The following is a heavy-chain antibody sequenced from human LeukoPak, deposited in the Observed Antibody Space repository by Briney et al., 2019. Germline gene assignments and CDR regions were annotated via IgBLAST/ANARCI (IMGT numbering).Heavy chain of an antibody. CDR2: IYYSGST. D-gene: IGHD5-18*01. V-gene: IGHV4-39*07. J-gene: IGHJ4*02. CDR3: ARGGGYSYGPVDY. CDR1: DGSISSSSYY. Sequence: PSETLSLTCTVSDGSISSSSYYWGWIRQPPGKGLEWIGSIYYSGSTYYNPSLKSRVTISVDTSKNQFSLKLSSVTAADTAVYYCARGGGYSYGPVDYWGQGTLVTVSS.